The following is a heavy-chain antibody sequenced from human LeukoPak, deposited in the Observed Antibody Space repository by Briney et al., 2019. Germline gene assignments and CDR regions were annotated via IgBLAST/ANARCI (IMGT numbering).Heavy chain of an antibody. CDR2: IYYSGST. V-gene: IGHV4-39*07. J-gene: IGHJ6*02. D-gene: IGHD3-10*01. CDR3: AREVRGVSYYYYYGMDV. CDR1: GGSISSSSYY. Sequence: SETLSLTCTVSGGSISSSSYYWGWIRQPPGKGLEWIGSIYYSGSTYYNPSLKSRVTISVDTSKNQFSLKLSSVTAADTAVYYCAREVRGVSYYYYYGMDVWGQGTTVTVSS.